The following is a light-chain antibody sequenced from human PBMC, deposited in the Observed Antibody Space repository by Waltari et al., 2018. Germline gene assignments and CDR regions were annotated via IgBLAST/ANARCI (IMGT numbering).Light chain of an antibody. CDR3: SSFTDTHTLL. CDR1: STAVGASNF. Sequence: QSALTQPASVSGSPGQSITISCTGTSTAVGASNFVSWYQQHPATAPPPLLYAVTERPSGISDRFSGSTSANTASLTISGLLPEDEAIYYCSSFTDTHTLLFGGGTTVTVL. CDR2: AVT. V-gene: IGLV2-14*03. J-gene: IGLJ2*01.